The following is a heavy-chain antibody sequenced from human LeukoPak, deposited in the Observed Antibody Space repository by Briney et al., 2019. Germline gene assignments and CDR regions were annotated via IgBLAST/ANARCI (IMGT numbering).Heavy chain of an antibody. J-gene: IGHJ4*02. V-gene: IGHV3-7*01. CDR3: VTGGGAY. CDR1: GLTFNSHW. D-gene: IGHD3-16*01. Sequence: GGSLRLSCAASGLTFNSHWMSWVRQAPGKGLEWVAMIDGDGSEKNYVDSVKGLFTISRENAKNSLYLQMNNLRAEDMGVYYCVTGGGAYWGQGTLVTVS. CDR2: IDGDGSEK.